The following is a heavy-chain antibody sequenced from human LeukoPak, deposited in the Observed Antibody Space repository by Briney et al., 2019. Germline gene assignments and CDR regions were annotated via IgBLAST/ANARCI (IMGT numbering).Heavy chain of an antibody. Sequence: SDTVSLTCAVNGGSFSGYDWSWIRQPPGKGLEWIGEINHSGSTNYNPSLKSRVTISVDTSKNQFSLKLSSVTAADTAVYYCARTHYYGSGSYYNLRYYYGMDVWGKGTTVTVSS. J-gene: IGHJ6*04. D-gene: IGHD3-10*01. CDR2: INHSGST. V-gene: IGHV4-34*01. CDR1: GGSFSGYD. CDR3: ARTHYYGSGSYYNLRYYYGMDV.